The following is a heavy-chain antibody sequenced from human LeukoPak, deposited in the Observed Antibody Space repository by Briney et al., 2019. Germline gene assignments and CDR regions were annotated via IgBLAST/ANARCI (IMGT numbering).Heavy chain of an antibody. Sequence: ASVKVSCKASGYTFTSYYMHWVRQAPGQGLEWMGIINPSGGSTSYAQKFQGRVTMTRDTSTSTVYMELSSLRSEDTAVYYSARDPMLPPKYCSSTSCYRPNNWFDPWGQGTLVTVSS. CDR1: GYTFTSYY. D-gene: IGHD2-2*01. V-gene: IGHV1-46*03. CDR2: INPSGGST. J-gene: IGHJ5*02. CDR3: ARDPMLPPKYCSSTSCYRPNNWFDP.